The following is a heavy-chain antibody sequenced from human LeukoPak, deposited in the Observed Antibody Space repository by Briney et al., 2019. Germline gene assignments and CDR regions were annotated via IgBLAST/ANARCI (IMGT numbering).Heavy chain of an antibody. V-gene: IGHV3-23*01. CDR2: ISGSGVST. CDR1: GFSFSNYA. D-gene: IGHD2-15*01. Sequence: SGGSLRLSFVASGFSFSNYAMSWVRQAPGKGLEWVSAISGSGVSTYFADSVKGRFTVSRDNSKNTLYLQMSSVRAEDTAVYYCAKDTAVVVTAPFDYWGQGTLVTVSS. J-gene: IGHJ4*02. CDR3: AKDTAVVVTAPFDY.